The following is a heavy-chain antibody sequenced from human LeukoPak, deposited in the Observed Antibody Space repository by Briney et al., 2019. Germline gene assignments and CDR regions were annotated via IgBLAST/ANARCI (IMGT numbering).Heavy chain of an antibody. J-gene: IGHJ5*02. CDR1: GYTFTSYD. CDR2: MNPNSGNT. CDR3: ARLIAAAGTVNWFDT. V-gene: IGHV1-8*03. D-gene: IGHD6-13*01. Sequence: ASVKVSCKASGYTFTSYDINWVRQATGQGLEWMGWMNPNSGNTGYAQKFQGRVTITRNTSISTAYMELSSLRSEDTAVYYCARLIAAAGTVNWFDTWGQGTLVTVSS.